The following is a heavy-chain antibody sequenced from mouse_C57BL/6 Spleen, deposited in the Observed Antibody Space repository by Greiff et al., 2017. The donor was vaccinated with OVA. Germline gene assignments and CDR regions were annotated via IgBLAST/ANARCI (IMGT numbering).Heavy chain of an antibody. V-gene: IGHV6-3*01. J-gene: IGHJ3*01. D-gene: IGHD1-1*01. CDR1: GFTFSNYW. Sequence: EVKLMESGGGLVQPGGSMKLSCVASGFTFSNYWMNWVRQSPEKGLEWVAQIRLKSDNYATHYAESVKGRFTISRDDSKSSVYLQMNNLRAEDTGIYYCTPTVVPTGFAYWGQGTLVTVSA. CDR2: IRLKSDNYAT. CDR3: TPTVVPTGFAY.